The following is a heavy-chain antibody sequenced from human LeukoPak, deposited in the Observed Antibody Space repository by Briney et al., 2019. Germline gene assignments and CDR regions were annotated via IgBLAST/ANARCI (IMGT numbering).Heavy chain of an antibody. CDR3: AKGSYCGGYCYSSYYFDY. CDR2: ISGGVGRT. D-gene: IGHD2-21*02. Sequence: QPGGSLRLSCAASGFTFSSYAMRCVRAAPGKGRECGSAISGGVGRTYSADSVNGRFPISRETSKNKLYLQMNSLRAEDMAVYYCAKGSYCGGYCYSSYYFDYWSQATLVTVSS. CDR1: GFTFSSYA. J-gene: IGHJ4*02. V-gene: IGHV3-23*01.